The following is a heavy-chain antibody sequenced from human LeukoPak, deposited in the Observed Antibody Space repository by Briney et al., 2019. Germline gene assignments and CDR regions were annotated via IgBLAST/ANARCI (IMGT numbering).Heavy chain of an antibody. CDR2: IIPIFGTA. D-gene: IGHD6-19*01. CDR3: AREYSSGYFDY. CDR1: GYTFTAYY. J-gene: IGHJ4*02. Sequence: SVKVSCKASGYTFTAYYMHWVRQAPGQGLEWMGGIIPIFGTANYAQKFQGRVTITADESTSTAYMELGSLRSEDTAVYYCAREYSSGYFDYWGQGTLVSVSS. V-gene: IGHV1-69*13.